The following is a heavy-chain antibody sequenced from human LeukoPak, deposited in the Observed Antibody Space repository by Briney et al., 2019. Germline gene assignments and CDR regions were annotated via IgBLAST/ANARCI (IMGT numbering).Heavy chain of an antibody. Sequence: NPGGSLRLSCRASAAGDDFTSHSMNWVRQAPGKGLEWISYIHSSGNYIFDAASVNGRFTVSRDNASNSLYLQMNSLGVEDTAMYYCAREWNSRATFDYWGQGTLVTVSS. D-gene: IGHD1-1*01. CDR1: AAGDDFTSHS. V-gene: IGHV3-21*05. CDR2: IHSSGNYI. J-gene: IGHJ4*02. CDR3: AREWNSRATFDY.